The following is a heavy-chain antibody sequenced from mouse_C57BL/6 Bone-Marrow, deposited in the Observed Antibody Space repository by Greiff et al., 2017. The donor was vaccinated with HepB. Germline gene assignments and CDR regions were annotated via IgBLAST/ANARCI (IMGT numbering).Heavy chain of an antibody. CDR2: IYPGDGDT. D-gene: IGHD4-1*01. CDR3: ARLGSLAWFAY. V-gene: IGHV1-80*01. CDR1: GYAFSSYW. J-gene: IGHJ3*01. Sequence: VHLVESGAELVKPGASVKISCKASGYAFSSYWMNWVKQRPGKGLEWIGQIYPGDGDTNYNGKFKGKATLTADKSSSTAYMQLSSLTSEASAVYFCARLGSLAWFAYWGQGTLVTVSA.